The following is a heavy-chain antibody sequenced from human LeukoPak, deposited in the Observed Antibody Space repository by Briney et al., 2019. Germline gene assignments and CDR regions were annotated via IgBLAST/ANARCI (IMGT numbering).Heavy chain of an antibody. Sequence: SETLSLTCTVSGGSISSYYWSWIRQPAGKGLEWIGRIYTSGSTNYNPSLKSRVTMSVDTSKNQFSLKLSSVTAADTAVYYCARHRADSNNWFHFDFWGQGTLVTVSS. CDR3: ARHRADSNNWFHFDF. D-gene: IGHD6-13*01. V-gene: IGHV4-4*07. J-gene: IGHJ4*02. CDR2: IYTSGST. CDR1: GGSISSYY.